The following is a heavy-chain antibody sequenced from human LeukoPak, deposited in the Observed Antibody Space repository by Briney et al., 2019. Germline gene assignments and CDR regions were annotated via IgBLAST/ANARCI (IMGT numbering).Heavy chain of an antibody. Sequence: PSETLSLTCAVYGGSFSGHSRSWIRQAPGKGLEWIGEISHTGGINYNPSLKSRVTISADTSKNQFSLRLTSVTAADTAVYYCARHVHVSMIVVILSDYFDYWGRGTLVSVSS. V-gene: IGHV4-34*01. CDR2: ISHTGGI. CDR3: ARHVHVSMIVVILSDYFDY. CDR1: GGSFSGHS. J-gene: IGHJ4*02. D-gene: IGHD3-22*01.